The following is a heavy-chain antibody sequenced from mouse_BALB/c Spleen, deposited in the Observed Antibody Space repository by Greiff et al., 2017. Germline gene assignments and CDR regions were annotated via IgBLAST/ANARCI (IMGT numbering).Heavy chain of an antibody. CDR2: ISTYYGDA. V-gene: IGHV1S137*01. J-gene: IGHJ3*01. Sequence: QVQLQQSGAELVRPGVSVKISCKGSGYTFTDYAMHWVKQSHAKSLEWIGVISTYYGDASYNQKFKGKATMTVDKSSSTAYMELARLTSEDSAIYYCARESYDGYYGGFAYWGQRTLVTVSA. D-gene: IGHD2-3*01. CDR1: GYTFTDYA. CDR3: ARESYDGYYGGFAY.